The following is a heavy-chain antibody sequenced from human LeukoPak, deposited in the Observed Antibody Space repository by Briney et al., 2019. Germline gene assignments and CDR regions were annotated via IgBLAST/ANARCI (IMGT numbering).Heavy chain of an antibody. D-gene: IGHD3-22*01. Sequence: ASVKVSCKASGGTFSSYAISWVRQAPGQGLEWMGGIIPIFGTANYAQKFQGRVTITADESTSTAYMELSSLRSEDTAVYYCATGDYYDSSGYYSNWGQGTLVTVSS. CDR2: IIPIFGTA. J-gene: IGHJ4*02. CDR3: ATGDYYDSSGYYSN. V-gene: IGHV1-69*13. CDR1: GGTFSSYA.